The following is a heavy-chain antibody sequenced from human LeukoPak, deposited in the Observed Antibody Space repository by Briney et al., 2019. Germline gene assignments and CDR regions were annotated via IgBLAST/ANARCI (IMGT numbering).Heavy chain of an antibody. Sequence: GGSLRLSCAASGFSFTNYAMSWVRQAPARGPEWVSSLRGGGETFYADSVKGRFTLSRDDSRNTVYLQLNNLRVEDTAIYYCAKARWVSNADAVWWGQGTRVTVSS. J-gene: IGHJ4*02. CDR2: LRGGGET. CDR3: AKARWVSNADAVW. CDR1: GFSFTNYA. D-gene: IGHD5-24*01. V-gene: IGHV3-23*01.